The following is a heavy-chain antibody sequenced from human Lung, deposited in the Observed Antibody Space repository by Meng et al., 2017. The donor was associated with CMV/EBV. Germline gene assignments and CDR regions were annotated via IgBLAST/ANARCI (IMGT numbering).Heavy chain of an antibody. CDR3: AREVLGGSGSYYYDY. V-gene: IGHV1-69*04. J-gene: IGHJ4*02. CDR1: GGTFSTYT. CDR2: ITPILGIA. Sequence: SXXVSXKASGGTFSTYTITWVRQAPGQGLEWMGRITPILGIANYVRKFQDRAAITADKSTTTAYMELSSLRSEDTAVYYCAREVLGGSGSYYYDYWGQGTLVTVSS. D-gene: IGHD3-10*01.